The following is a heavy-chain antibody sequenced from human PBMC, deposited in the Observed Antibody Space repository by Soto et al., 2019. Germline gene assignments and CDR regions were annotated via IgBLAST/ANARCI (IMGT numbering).Heavy chain of an antibody. J-gene: IGHJ4*02. Sequence: GESLKISCAASGFTFSSYAMHWVRQAPGKGLEWVAVISYDGSNKYYADSVKGRFTISRDNSKNTLYLQMNSLRAEDTAVYYCAGAVAGPQFDYWGQGTLVTVSS. CDR2: ISYDGSNK. CDR3: AGAVAGPQFDY. CDR1: GFTFSSYA. V-gene: IGHV3-30-3*01. D-gene: IGHD6-19*01.